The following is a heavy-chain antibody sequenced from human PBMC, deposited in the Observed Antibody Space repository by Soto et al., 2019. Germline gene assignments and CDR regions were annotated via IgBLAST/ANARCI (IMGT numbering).Heavy chain of an antibody. Sequence: QLQLQESGPGLVKPSETLSLTCTVSGGSISSSSYSWGWIRQPPGKGLGCIGSIYYSWSTYYNPSLKSRVTRSVDTSKNQFSLKLSSVTAADTAVYYCARRIAVAGTSFDYWGQGTLVTVSS. CDR3: ARRIAVAGTSFDY. CDR2: IYYSWST. J-gene: IGHJ4*02. CDR1: GGSISSSSYS. V-gene: IGHV4-39*01. D-gene: IGHD6-19*01.